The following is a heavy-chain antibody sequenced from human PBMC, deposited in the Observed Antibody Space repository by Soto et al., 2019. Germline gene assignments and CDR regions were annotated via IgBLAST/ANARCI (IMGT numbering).Heavy chain of an antibody. CDR3: ARVGDYYDSSGYLGY. D-gene: IGHD3-22*01. J-gene: IGHJ4*02. CDR2: INSDGSST. Sequence: PGGSLRLSCAASGFTFSSYWMHWVRQAPGKGLVWVSRINSDGSSTSYADSVKGRFTISRDNAKNTLYLQMNSLRAEDTAVYYCARVGDYYDSSGYLGYWGQGTLVTVSS. V-gene: IGHV3-74*01. CDR1: GFTFSSYW.